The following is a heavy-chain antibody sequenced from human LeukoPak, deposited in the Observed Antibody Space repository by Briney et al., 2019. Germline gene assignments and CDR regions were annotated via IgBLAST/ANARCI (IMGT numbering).Heavy chain of an antibody. CDR3: AKDLMRDRWFGES. CDR1: GFTFSSYW. D-gene: IGHD3-10*01. Sequence: GGSLRLSCAASGFTFSSYWMSWVRQAPGKGLEWVSFIRFDGHDKFYAETVKGRFTISKDTSRNTLYLQMNSLRPEDTAVYYCAKDLMRDRWFGESWGQGTLVTVSS. CDR2: IRFDGHDK. J-gene: IGHJ5*02. V-gene: IGHV3-30*02.